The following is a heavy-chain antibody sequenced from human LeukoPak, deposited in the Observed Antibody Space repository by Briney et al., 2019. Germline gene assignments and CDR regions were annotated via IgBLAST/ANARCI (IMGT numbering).Heavy chain of an antibody. Sequence: SETLSLTCAVYGGSFGGYYWSWIRQPPGKGLEWIGEINDSGSSNYIPSLKSRVTISVDRSKNQFSLWLSSVTAADTAVYYCARGNSYYDSSDYFPWESFQHWGQGTLVTVSS. CDR3: ARGNSYYDSSDYFPWESFQH. D-gene: IGHD3-22*01. CDR1: GGSFGGYY. J-gene: IGHJ1*01. CDR2: INDSGSS. V-gene: IGHV4-34*01.